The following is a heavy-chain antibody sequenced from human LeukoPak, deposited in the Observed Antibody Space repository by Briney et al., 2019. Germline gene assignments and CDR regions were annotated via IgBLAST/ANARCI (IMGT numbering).Heavy chain of an antibody. CDR1: GYTFTSYG. Sequence: ASVKVSCKASGYTFTSYGISWVRQAPGQGLEWMGWISAYNGNTNYAQKPQGRVTMTTDTSTSTAYMELRSLRSDDTAVYYCARVPRGVVVVAASAVDYWGQGTLVTVSS. D-gene: IGHD2-15*01. J-gene: IGHJ4*02. CDR2: ISAYNGNT. V-gene: IGHV1-18*01. CDR3: ARVPRGVVVVAASAVDY.